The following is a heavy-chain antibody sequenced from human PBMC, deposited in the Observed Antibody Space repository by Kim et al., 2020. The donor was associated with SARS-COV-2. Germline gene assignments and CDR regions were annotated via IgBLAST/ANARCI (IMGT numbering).Heavy chain of an antibody. Sequence: GGSLRLSCEASGFTFSGYPMHWVRQTPGKGMEWVAVISSDGSNKYYADSVKGRFTISRDNSKNTLYLQMNRLRTEDTAVYYCAKVSGSSSQSYSYNYGLDVWGQGTTVTVSS. CDR3: AKVSGSSSQSYSYNYGLDV. CDR1: GFTFSGYP. V-gene: IGHV3-30*04. J-gene: IGHJ6*02. CDR2: ISSDGSNK. D-gene: IGHD6-13*01.